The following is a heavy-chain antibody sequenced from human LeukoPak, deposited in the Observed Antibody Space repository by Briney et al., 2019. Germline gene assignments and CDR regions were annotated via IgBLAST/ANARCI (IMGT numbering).Heavy chain of an antibody. CDR2: IYYSGST. CDR1: GGSISSYY. J-gene: IGHJ4*02. CDR3: VRLVGGDIDY. D-gene: IGHD5-12*01. V-gene: IGHV4-59*01. Sequence: PSETLSLTCTVSGGSISSYYWSWIRQPPGKGLEWIGYIYYSGSTNYNPSLKSRVTISVDTSKNQFSLKLRSVTAADTAVYYCVRLVGGDIDYWGQGTLVTVSS.